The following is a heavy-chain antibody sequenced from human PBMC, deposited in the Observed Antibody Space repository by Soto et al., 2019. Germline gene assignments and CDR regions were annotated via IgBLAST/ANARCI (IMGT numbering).Heavy chain of an antibody. CDR2: ISSSSGST. CDR1: GFTFSNYA. V-gene: IGHV3-23*01. Sequence: EVQLLESGGGLVQPGGSLRLSCAASGFTFSNYAMNWVRQAPGKGLEWVSTISSSSGSTYYADSVKGRFTISRDNSKNFLYLQMNCLRGDDTAVYYGAKVGSEIYSGQHSDYWGQGTPVTISS. D-gene: IGHD5-12*01. J-gene: IGHJ4*02. CDR3: AKVGSEIYSGQHSDY.